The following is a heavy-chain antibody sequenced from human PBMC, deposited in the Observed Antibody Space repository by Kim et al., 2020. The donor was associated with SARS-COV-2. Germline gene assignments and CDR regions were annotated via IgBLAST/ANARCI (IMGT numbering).Heavy chain of an antibody. CDR3: ARGTLRVATAVGLHFDF. CDR1: GGSFSGYY. Sequence: SETLSLTCAVYGGSFSGYYWSWIRQPPGKGLEWIGEINHSGSTNYNPSLKSRVTMSVDTSKNQFSLKLSSVTAADTAIYYCARGTLRVATAVGLHFDFWGQGTLVTVSS. V-gene: IGHV4-34*01. J-gene: IGHJ4*02. CDR2: INHSGST. D-gene: IGHD5-12*01.